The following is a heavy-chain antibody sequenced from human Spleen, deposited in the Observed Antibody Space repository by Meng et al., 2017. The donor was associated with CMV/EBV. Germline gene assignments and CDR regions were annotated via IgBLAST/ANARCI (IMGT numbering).Heavy chain of an antibody. J-gene: IGHJ4*02. CDR2: INPSGGST. CDR3: ARDEYSSGWNAYYFDY. CDR1: GYTFTSYY. V-gene: IGHV1-46*01. Sequence: ASVKVSCKASGYTFTSYYMHWVRQAPGQGLEWMGIINPSGGSTGYAQKFQGRVTMTRDTSTSTVYMELSSLRSEDTAVYYCARDEYSSGWNAYYFDYWGQGTLVTVSS. D-gene: IGHD6-19*01.